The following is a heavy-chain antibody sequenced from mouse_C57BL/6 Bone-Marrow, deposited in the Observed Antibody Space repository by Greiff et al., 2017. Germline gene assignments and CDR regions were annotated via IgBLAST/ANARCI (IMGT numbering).Heavy chain of an antibody. CDR2: IWSGGST. V-gene: IGHV2-2*01. CDR1: GFSLTSYG. J-gene: IGHJ1*03. CDR3: ATDGYYGGYWYFDV. D-gene: IGHD2-3*01. Sequence: QVQLKESGPGLVQPSQSLSITCTVSGFSLTSYGVPWVRQSPGKGLEWLGVIWSGGSTDYNAAFISRLSISKDNSKSQVFFKMNSLQADDTAIYYCATDGYYGGYWYFDVWGTGTTVTVSS.